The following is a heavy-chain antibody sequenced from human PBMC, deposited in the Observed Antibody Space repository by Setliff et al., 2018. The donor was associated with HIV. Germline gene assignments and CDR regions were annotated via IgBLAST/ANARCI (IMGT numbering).Heavy chain of an antibody. V-gene: IGHV1-69*06. D-gene: IGHD4-4*01. J-gene: IGHJ6*02. CDR1: GGTFSSYA. CDR2: IIPVFRTA. Sequence: SVKVSCKASGGTFSSYAISWVRQAPGQGLEWMGGIIPVFRTANYAQKFQGRVTFTWDTSASTAYMELSSLRSEDTALYYCARDSGDDYSDYYYGMDVWGQGTTVTVSS. CDR3: ARDSGDDYSDYYYGMDV.